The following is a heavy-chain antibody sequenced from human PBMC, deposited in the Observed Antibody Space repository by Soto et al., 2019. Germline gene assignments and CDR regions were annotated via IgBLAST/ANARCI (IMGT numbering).Heavy chain of an antibody. V-gene: IGHV4-4*07. CDR2: LYTRGST. CDR1: GGSFGSYY. Sequence: SETLSLTCSFSGGSFGSYYWNWMRQPAGKGLEWIGRLYTRGSTNYNPSLKSRVTMSVDSSRNQISLTLTSVTAADTAVYYCASEGARGFTWGQGTLVTVSS. D-gene: IGHD3-10*01. J-gene: IGHJ5*02. CDR3: ASEGARGFT.